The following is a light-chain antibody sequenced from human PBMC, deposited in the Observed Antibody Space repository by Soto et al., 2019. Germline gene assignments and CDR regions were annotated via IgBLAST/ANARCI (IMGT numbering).Light chain of an antibody. CDR3: QQYDNLPLP. J-gene: IGKJ4*01. CDR1: QGIISA. Sequence: DIQITQSPSSVSASVGDRVTISCQASQGIISALSWYQQKPWKAPKLLIYDASNLETGVPSRFSGSGSGTDFTFTISSLQPEDIATYYCQQYDNLPLPFGGGTKVAIK. V-gene: IGKV1-33*01. CDR2: DAS.